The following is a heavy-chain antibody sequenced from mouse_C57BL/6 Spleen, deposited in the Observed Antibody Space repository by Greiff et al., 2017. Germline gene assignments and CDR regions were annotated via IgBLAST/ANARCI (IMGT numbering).Heavy chain of an antibody. Sequence: VQLQQPGAELVKPGASVKLSCKASGYTFTSYWMHWVKQRPGQGLEWIGMIHPNSGSTNYNEKFKSKATLTVDKSSSTAYMQLSSLRSEDSAVYDCARGLLSYYYAMDYWGQGTSVTVSS. D-gene: IGHD2-12*01. CDR3: ARGLLSYYYAMDY. J-gene: IGHJ4*01. CDR1: GYTFTSYW. V-gene: IGHV1-64*01. CDR2: IHPNSGST.